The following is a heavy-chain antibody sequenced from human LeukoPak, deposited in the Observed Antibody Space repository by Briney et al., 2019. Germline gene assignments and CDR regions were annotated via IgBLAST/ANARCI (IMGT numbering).Heavy chain of an antibody. CDR3: ARGHNSTLPD. Sequence: GGSLRLSCAASGFTFSLYWMAWVRQAPGKGLEWVANIKEDGSEKYYVDSVKGRFTISRDNAKNSMYLEVNSLRAEDTAVYYCARGHNSTLPDWGQGSLVTVSS. D-gene: IGHD1-20*01. CDR1: GFTFSLYW. V-gene: IGHV3-7*04. CDR2: IKEDGSEK. J-gene: IGHJ4*02.